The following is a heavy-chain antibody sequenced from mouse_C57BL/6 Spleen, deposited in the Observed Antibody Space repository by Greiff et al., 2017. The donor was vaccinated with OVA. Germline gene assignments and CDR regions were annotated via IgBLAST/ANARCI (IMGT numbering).Heavy chain of an antibody. V-gene: IGHV5-9-1*02. CDR1: GFTFSSYA. CDR2: ISSGGDYI. CDR3: TRGDDSYAMDY. J-gene: IGHJ4*01. Sequence: EVQLQESGEGLVKPGGSLKLSCAASGFTFSSYAMSWVRQTPEKRLEWVAYISSGGDYIYYADTVKGRFTISRDNARNTLYLQMSSLKSEDTAMYYCTRGDDSYAMDYWGQGTSVTVSS.